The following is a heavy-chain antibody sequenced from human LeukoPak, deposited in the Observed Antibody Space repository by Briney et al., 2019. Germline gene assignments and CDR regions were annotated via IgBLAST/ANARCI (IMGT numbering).Heavy chain of an antibody. Sequence: SVKVSCKASGGTFSSYAISWVRQAPGQGLEWMGRIIPIFGTANYAQKFQGRVTITTDTSTSTAYMELRSLRSDDTAVYYCARDLPWYYYDSSGYYFFDYWGQGTLVTVSS. CDR2: IIPIFGTA. V-gene: IGHV1-69*05. J-gene: IGHJ4*02. CDR1: GGTFSSYA. CDR3: ARDLPWYYYDSSGYYFFDY. D-gene: IGHD3-22*01.